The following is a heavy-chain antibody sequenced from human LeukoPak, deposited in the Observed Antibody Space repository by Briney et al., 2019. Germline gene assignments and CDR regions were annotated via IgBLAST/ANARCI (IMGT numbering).Heavy chain of an antibody. V-gene: IGHV3-30-3*01. CDR3: ARGFNDFWSGSQLEY. Sequence: GGSLRLSCAAPGFIFGGYAMHWVRQAPGKGLQWLAVISYDGGKTYYADSVEGRFTISRDNSKSTVYLEINSPRSEDTAIYYCARGFNDFWSGSQLEYWGQGTLVTVSS. CDR2: ISYDGGKT. J-gene: IGHJ4*02. D-gene: IGHD3-3*01. CDR1: GFIFGGYA.